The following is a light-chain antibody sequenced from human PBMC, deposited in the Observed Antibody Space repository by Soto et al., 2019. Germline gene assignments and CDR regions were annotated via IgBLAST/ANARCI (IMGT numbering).Light chain of an antibody. CDR1: HSINID. CDR2: GAS. CDR3: QQYGSSPWT. J-gene: IGKJ1*01. Sequence: EIVMTQSPATLSVSPGERATLSFRSSHSINIDLSWYLQKPGQAPRLLIYGASTRATGIPARFSGSRSGTDFTLTISRLEPEDFAVYYCQQYGSSPWTFGQGTKVDIK. V-gene: IGKV3-15*01.